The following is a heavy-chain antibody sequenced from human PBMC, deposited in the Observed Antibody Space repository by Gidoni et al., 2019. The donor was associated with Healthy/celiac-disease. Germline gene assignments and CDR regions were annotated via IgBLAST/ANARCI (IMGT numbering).Heavy chain of an antibody. Sequence: QVQLVESGGGVVQPGRSLRLSCAASGFTFSSYGMPWVRQAPGKGLEWVAVISYDGSNKYYADSVKGRFTISRDNSKNTLYLQMNSLRAEDTAVYYCAKDLRSLIVGATNYYYYGMDVWGQGTTVTVSS. CDR2: ISYDGSNK. J-gene: IGHJ6*02. CDR3: AKDLRSLIVGATNYYYYGMDV. V-gene: IGHV3-30*18. D-gene: IGHD1-26*01. CDR1: GFTFSSYG.